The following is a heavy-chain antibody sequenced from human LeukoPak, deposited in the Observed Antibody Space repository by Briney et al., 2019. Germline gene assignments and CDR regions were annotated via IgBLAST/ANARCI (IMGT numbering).Heavy chain of an antibody. CDR3: ARDRIMITFGGDRSGGLFDY. V-gene: IGHV3-23*01. D-gene: IGHD3-16*01. J-gene: IGHJ4*02. CDR2: ISGSGGST. Sequence: GGSLSLSCAASGFTFSSYGMSWVRQAPGKGLEWVSAISGSGGSTYYADSVKGRFTISRDNSKNTLYLQMNSLRAEDTAVYYCARDRIMITFGGDRSGGLFDYWGQGTLVTVSS. CDR1: GFTFSSYG.